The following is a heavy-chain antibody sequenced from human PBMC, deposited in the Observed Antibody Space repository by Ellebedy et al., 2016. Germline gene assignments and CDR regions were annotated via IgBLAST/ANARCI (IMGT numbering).Heavy chain of an antibody. Sequence: ASVKVSXXASGGTFSSHAISWVRQAPGQGLEWMGWISAYNGNTNYAQKLQGRVTMTTDTSTSTAYMELRSLRSDDTAVYYCARDGVITFDSLDYWGQGTLVTVSS. CDR3: ARDGVITFDSLDY. CDR2: ISAYNGNT. J-gene: IGHJ4*02. CDR1: GGTFSSHA. D-gene: IGHD3-16*01. V-gene: IGHV1-18*01.